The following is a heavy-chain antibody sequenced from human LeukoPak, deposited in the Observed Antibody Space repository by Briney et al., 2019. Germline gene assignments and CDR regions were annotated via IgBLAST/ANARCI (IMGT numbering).Heavy chain of an antibody. CDR3: AKDRPNYHESNGHYYRRNGDY. V-gene: IGHV3-23*01. CDR1: GFTFHNYA. CDR2: ISSSGDIT. J-gene: IGHJ4*02. Sequence: PGGSLRLSCAASGFTFHNYAMSLVRQAPGKGLEWVSAISSSGDITFYADSVKGRFTISRDNSRYTLYLQMNSLRAEDAAMYYCAKDRPNYHESNGHYYRRNGDYWGQGTLVTVSS. D-gene: IGHD3-22*01.